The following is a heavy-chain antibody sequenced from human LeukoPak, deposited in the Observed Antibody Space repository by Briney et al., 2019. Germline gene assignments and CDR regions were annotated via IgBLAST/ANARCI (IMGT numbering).Heavy chain of an antibody. D-gene: IGHD5-18*01. CDR3: ARSAYTYSSYFDY. CDR1: GYSFTSYY. J-gene: IGHJ4*02. Sequence: GASVKVSCKASGYSFTSYYMHWVRQAPGQGLEWMGIINPSDGSTSYPQRFQGRVTMTRDTSTSTVYMELSSLISEDSALYYCARSAYTYSSYFDYWGQGTLVTVSS. CDR2: INPSDGST. V-gene: IGHV1-46*01.